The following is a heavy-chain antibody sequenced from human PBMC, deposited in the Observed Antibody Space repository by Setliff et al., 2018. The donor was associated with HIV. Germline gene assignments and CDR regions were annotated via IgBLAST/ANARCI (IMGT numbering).Heavy chain of an antibody. CDR1: GYTFTSYA. Sequence: ASVKVSCKASGYTFTSYAMHWVRQAPGQRLEWMGWIHAGNGYTKYSQKFQGRVTFTWDTSASTAYMELSSLRSEDTALYYCARDSGDDYSDYYYYGMDVWGQGTTVTVSS. V-gene: IGHV1-3*01. J-gene: IGHJ6*02. CDR3: ARDSGDDYSDYYYYGMDV. CDR2: IHAGNGYT. D-gene: IGHD4-4*01.